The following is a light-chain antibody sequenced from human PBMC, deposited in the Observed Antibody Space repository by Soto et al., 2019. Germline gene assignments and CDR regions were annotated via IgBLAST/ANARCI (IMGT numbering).Light chain of an antibody. Sequence: EIVLTQSPGTLSLSPGERATLSCRASQSVSSNYLAWYQRKPGQAPRLLIYGASSRAIDLPNRFSGSGSGTDFTLTITRLEPEDFAVYYCQQYGSSPPTFGQGTKVEI. CDR1: QSVSSNY. J-gene: IGKJ1*01. V-gene: IGKV3-20*01. CDR3: QQYGSSPPT. CDR2: GAS.